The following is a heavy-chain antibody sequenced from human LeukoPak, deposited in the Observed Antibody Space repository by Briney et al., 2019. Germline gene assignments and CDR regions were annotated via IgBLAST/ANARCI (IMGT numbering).Heavy chain of an antibody. Sequence: PSGTLSLTCTVSGGSVSSGSYYWNWIRQPPGEGLEWIGYIYSSGSTNYNPSLGSRVTVSVDTSKNQFSLQLSSVTAADTAVYYCARFAYCGGHCWYHFDYWGQGTLVTVSS. CDR3: ARFAYCGGHCWYHFDY. V-gene: IGHV4-61*01. D-gene: IGHD2-21*02. CDR1: GGSVSSGSYY. J-gene: IGHJ4*02. CDR2: IYSSGST.